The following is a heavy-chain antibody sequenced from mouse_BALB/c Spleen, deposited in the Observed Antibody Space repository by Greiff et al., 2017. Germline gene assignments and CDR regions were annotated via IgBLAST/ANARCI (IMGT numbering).Heavy chain of an antibody. J-gene: IGHJ4*01. CDR2: IDPSDSET. CDR3: ARSGLVTHAMDY. Sequence: QVQLQQSGPQLVRPGASVKISCKASGYSFTSYWMHWVKQRPGQGLEWIGMIDPSDSETRLNQKFKDKATLTVYKSSSTAYMQLSSPTSEDSAVYFCARSGLVTHAMDYWGQGTSVTVSS. V-gene: IGHV1S127*01. D-gene: IGHD2-5*01. CDR1: GYSFTSYW.